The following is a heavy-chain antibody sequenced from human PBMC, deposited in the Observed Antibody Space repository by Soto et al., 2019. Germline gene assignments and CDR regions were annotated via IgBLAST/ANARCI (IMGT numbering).Heavy chain of an antibody. Sequence: SVKVSCKASGGTFSSYAISWVRQAPGQGLEWMGGIIPIFGTANYAQKFQGRVTITADESTSTAYMELSSLRSEDTAVYYCARALGPTTVTSYYYGMDVWGQGTTVTVSS. J-gene: IGHJ6*02. D-gene: IGHD4-4*01. V-gene: IGHV1-69*13. CDR2: IIPIFGTA. CDR3: ARALGPTTVTSYYYGMDV. CDR1: GGTFSSYA.